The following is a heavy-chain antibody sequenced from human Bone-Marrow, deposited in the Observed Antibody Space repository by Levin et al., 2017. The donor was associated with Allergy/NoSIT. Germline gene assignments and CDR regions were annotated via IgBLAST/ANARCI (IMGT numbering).Heavy chain of an antibody. CDR2: VSANSGAT. Sequence: GESLKISCAASGFTFRNYPMTWVRQAPGKGLEWVSVVSANSGATHYADSVKGRFTISRDNSKNTVYLQMDSLRAEDTAIYYCATDCTDGTCYASLDYWGQGALVTVSS. D-gene: IGHD2-8*01. J-gene: IGHJ4*02. CDR1: GFTFRNYP. V-gene: IGHV3-23*01. CDR3: ATDCTDGTCYASLDY.